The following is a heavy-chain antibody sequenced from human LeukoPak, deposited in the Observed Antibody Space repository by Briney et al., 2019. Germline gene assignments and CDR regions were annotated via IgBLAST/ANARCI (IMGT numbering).Heavy chain of an antibody. D-gene: IGHD1-26*01. CDR1: GFTFSNYA. Sequence: GGSLRLSCAASGFTFSNYAMSWVRQPPGKGLEWVSLISGSGDTTYYADSVKGRFTISGENAKNTLYLQMNSLRDEDTAVYYCTRSGRGGAFDIWGQGTRVTVSS. CDR3: TRSGRGGAFDI. CDR2: ISGSGDTT. J-gene: IGHJ3*02. V-gene: IGHV3-23*01.